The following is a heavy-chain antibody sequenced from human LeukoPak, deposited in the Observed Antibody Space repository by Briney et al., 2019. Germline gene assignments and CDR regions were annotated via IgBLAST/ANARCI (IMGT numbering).Heavy chain of an antibody. D-gene: IGHD5-12*01. CDR2: INHSGST. CDR1: GRPFSGYY. CDR3: ARDRSGYDFSAFDI. J-gene: IGHJ3*02. V-gene: IGHV4-34*01. Sequence: SETLSLTCAVYGRPFSGYYWNWIRQPPGKGLEWIGEINHSGSTNYNPSLKSRVTISVDTSKNQFSLKLSSVTAADTAVYYCARDRSGYDFSAFDIWGQGTMVTVSS.